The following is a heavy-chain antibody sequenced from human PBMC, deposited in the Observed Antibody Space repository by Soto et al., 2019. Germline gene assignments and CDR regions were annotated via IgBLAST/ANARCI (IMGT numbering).Heavy chain of an antibody. D-gene: IGHD4-17*01. J-gene: IGHJ6*02. V-gene: IGHV4-59*01. CDR2: INYSGST. CDR3: ARSSAYGDYGALLRYHGMDV. Sequence: SETLSLTCSVSGGSISSYYWSWIRQPPGKGLEWIGYINYSGSTNYNPSLKSRVTISVDTSKNQFSLKVSSVTAADTAVYYCARSSAYGDYGALLRYHGMDVWGQGTTVTVSS. CDR1: GGSISSYY.